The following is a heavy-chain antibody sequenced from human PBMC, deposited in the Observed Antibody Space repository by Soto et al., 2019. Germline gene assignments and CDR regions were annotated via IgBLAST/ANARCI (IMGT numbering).Heavy chain of an antibody. CDR3: ASEGLRGSGSCYNWFDS. J-gene: IGHJ5*01. CDR1: GFPFSNYG. Sequence: PGGSLRLSCAASGFPFSNYGMHWVRQAPGKGLEWVALIWYDGSNKYYAGSVKGRFTISRDNSKDTLYLQMNSLRAEDTAVYYCASEGLRGSGSCYNWFDSWGHGTLVTVSS. V-gene: IGHV3-33*01. CDR2: IWYDGSNK. D-gene: IGHD1-26*01.